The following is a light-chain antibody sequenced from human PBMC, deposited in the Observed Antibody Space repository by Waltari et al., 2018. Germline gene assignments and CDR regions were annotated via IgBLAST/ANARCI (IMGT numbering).Light chain of an antibody. CDR1: SSEVGGSDD. CDR2: DVN. V-gene: IGLV2-14*03. J-gene: IGLJ1*01. Sequence: QSALTQHAYVSGPPGQSITISCAGTSSEVGGSDDVSWYQQPPGRAPKLIVFDVNKLSSGISNRFSGSKSGNPASLRISGLQDEDEADYYCSSYTSISTSVFGTGTKVTVL. CDR3: SSYTSISTSV.